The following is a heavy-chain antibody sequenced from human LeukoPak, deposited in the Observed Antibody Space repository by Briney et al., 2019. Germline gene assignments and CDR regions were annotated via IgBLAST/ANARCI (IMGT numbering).Heavy chain of an antibody. V-gene: IGHV1-18*01. Sequence: ASVKVSRKASGYTFTSYGISWVRQAPGQGLEWMGWISAYNGNTNYAQKLQGRVTMTTDTSTSTAYMELRSLRSDDTAVYYCARDYYYDSSGYYYIYYMDVWGKGTTVTVSS. CDR2: ISAYNGNT. CDR3: ARDYYYDSSGYYYIYYMDV. J-gene: IGHJ6*03. D-gene: IGHD3-22*01. CDR1: GYTFTSYG.